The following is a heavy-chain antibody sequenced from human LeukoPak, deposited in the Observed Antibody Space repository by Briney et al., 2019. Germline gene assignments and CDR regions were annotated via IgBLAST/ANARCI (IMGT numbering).Heavy chain of an antibody. D-gene: IGHD1-26*01. CDR1: GFTFRAYT. J-gene: IGHJ6*03. CDR3: ARVKMGATVSDYYYYYMDV. Sequence: GGSLRLSCAASGFTFRAYTMHWVRQAPGKGLECVSAIISHGGSTHYADSVKGRFSISRDNSKNTLYLQMGSLRAEDMAVYYCARVKMGATVSDYYYYYMDVWGKGTTVTVSS. V-gene: IGHV3-64*02. CDR2: IISHGGST.